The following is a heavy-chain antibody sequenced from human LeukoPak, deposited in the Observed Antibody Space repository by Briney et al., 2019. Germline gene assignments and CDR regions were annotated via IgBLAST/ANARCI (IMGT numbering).Heavy chain of an antibody. D-gene: IGHD4-17*01. CDR1: GASISSGNDC. CDR3: ARDLYGDYYFDY. J-gene: IGHJ4*02. CDR2: IYTSGST. V-gene: IGHV4-61*02. Sequence: PSETLSLTCTVPGASISSGNDCWSWIRQPPGKGLEWIGRIYTSGSTNYNPSLKSRVTISVDTSKNQFSLKLSSVTAADTAVYYCARDLYGDYYFDYWGQGTLVTVSS.